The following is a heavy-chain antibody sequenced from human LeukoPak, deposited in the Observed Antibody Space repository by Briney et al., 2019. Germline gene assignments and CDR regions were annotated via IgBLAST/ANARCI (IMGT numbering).Heavy chain of an antibody. CDR1: GFTFSSYG. D-gene: IGHD3-16*02. CDR2: ISGSGGST. V-gene: IGHV3-23*01. CDR3: AKVARIMITFGGVIAYDY. Sequence: GGSLRLSCAASGFTFSSYGMSWVRQAPGKGLEWVSAISGSGGSTYYADSVKGRFTISRDNSKNTLYLQMNSLRAEDTAVYYCAKVARIMITFGGVIAYDYWGQGTLVTVSS. J-gene: IGHJ4*02.